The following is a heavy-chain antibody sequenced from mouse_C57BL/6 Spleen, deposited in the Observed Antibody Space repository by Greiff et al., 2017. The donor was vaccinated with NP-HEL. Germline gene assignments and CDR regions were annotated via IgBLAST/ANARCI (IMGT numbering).Heavy chain of an antibody. CDR1: GYAFSSSW. CDR3: AEAYDYGGFAY. D-gene: IGHD2-4*01. J-gene: IGHJ3*01. CDR2: IYPGDGDT. V-gene: IGHV1-82*01. Sequence: VQLQQSGPELVKPGASVKISCKASGYAFSSSWMNWVKQRPGKGLEWIGRIYPGDGDTNYNGKFKGKATLTADKSSSTAYMQLSSLTSEDSAVYYCAEAYDYGGFAYWGQGTLVTVSA.